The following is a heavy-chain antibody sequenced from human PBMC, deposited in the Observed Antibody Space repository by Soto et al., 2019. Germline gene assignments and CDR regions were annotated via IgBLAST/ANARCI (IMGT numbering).Heavy chain of an antibody. V-gene: IGHV3-48*02. D-gene: IGHD3-3*01. J-gene: IGHJ5*02. CDR2: ISSSSSTI. CDR1: GFTFSSNS. Sequence: EVQVVESGGGLVQPGGSLRLSCAASGFTFSSNSMNWVRQAPGKGLEWISYISSSSSTIYADSVKGRFTISRDNAKNSXXXQMNSLRDEDTAVYYCARVIWSGHLTSDLWGQGTLVTVSS. CDR3: ARVIWSGHLTSDL.